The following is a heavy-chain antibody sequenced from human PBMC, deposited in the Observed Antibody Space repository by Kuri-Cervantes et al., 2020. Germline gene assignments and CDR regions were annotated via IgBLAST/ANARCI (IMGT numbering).Heavy chain of an antibody. J-gene: IGHJ3*02. V-gene: IGHV3-30*04. CDR2: ISYDGSNK. CDR1: GFTFSSYA. Sequence: GGSLRLSCAASGFTFSSYAMHWVRQAPGKGLEWVAVISYDGSNKYYADSVKGRFTISRDNSKNTLYLQMNTLRAEDTAVYFCAKEALPPSAGYYSFAYNIWGQGTVVTVSS. D-gene: IGHD3-9*01. CDR3: AKEALPPSAGYYSFAYNI.